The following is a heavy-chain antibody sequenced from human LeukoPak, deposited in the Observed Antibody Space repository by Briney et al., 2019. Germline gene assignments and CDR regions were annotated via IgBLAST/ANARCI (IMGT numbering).Heavy chain of an antibody. V-gene: IGHV1-8*01. Sequence: ASVKVSCKASGYTLTSYDINWVRQATGQGLEWMGWMNPNSGRTGYAQNFQGRITITRNTSISTAYLELSSLRSDDTAVYYCTRETSSRYFDYWGQGTLVTVSS. CDR3: TRETSSRYFDY. CDR1: GYTLTSYD. J-gene: IGHJ4*02. CDR2: MNPNSGRT.